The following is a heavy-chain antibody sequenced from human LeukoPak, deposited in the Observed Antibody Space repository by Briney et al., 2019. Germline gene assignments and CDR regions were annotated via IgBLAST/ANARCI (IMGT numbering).Heavy chain of an antibody. J-gene: IGHJ6*03. V-gene: IGHV1-24*01. Sequence: ASVKVSCKVSGYTVTELSMHWVRQSPGKGLEWMGGFHPEDGETIYAQKFQGRVTITRNTSISTAYMELSSLRSEDTAVYYCARFGAYWGYCYMDVWGKGTTVTISS. D-gene: IGHD3-10*01. CDR2: FHPEDGET. CDR1: GYTVTELS. CDR3: ARFGAYWGYCYMDV.